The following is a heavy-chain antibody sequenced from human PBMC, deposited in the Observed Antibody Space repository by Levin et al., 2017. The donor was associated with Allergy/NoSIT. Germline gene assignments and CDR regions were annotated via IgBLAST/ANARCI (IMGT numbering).Heavy chain of an antibody. CDR1: GFTFASYT. CDR3: AKDRGYDSSGFDY. Sequence: ETLSLTCAASGFTFASYTMGWVRQAPGKGLEWVSGISGTGRTTYYADAVKGRFSVSRDNSKNTLYLDINSLTVDDTAVFYCAKDRGYDSSGFDYWGQGILVTVSS. CDR2: ISGTGRTT. V-gene: IGHV3-23*01. D-gene: IGHD3-22*01. J-gene: IGHJ4*02.